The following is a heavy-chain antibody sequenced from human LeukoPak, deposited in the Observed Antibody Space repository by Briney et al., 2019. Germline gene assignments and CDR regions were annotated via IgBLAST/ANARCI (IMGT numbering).Heavy chain of an antibody. Sequence: GRSLRLSCAASGFTFTTYGMHWVRQVPGKGLEWVTVIWYDGSNKFYSDSVKGRFTISRDNSKNTLYLQMNSLRAEDTAVYYCATDRNSGKYYDYWGQGTLVTVSS. J-gene: IGHJ4*02. D-gene: IGHD1-26*01. V-gene: IGHV3-33*01. CDR3: ATDRNSGKYYDY. CDR2: IWYDGSNK. CDR1: GFTFTTYG.